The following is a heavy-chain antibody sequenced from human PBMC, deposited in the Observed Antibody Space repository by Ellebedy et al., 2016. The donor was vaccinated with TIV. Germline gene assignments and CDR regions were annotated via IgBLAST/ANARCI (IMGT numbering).Heavy chain of an antibody. Sequence: AASVKVSCKASGYTFTSYDINWVRQATGQGLEWMGWMNPNSGNTGYAQKFQGRVTMTRNTSISTAYMELSSLISEDTAVYYCARVEKEQWLVTTNWFDPWGQGTLVTVSS. CDR2: MNPNSGNT. CDR1: GYTFTSYD. CDR3: ARVEKEQWLVTTNWFDP. J-gene: IGHJ5*02. D-gene: IGHD6-19*01. V-gene: IGHV1-8*01.